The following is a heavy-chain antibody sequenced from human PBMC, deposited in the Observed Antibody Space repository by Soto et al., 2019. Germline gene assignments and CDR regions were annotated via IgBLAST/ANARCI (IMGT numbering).Heavy chain of an antibody. CDR2: IYHSGST. D-gene: IGHD6-13*01. CDR3: ARLVVGSWYHYYGMDV. V-gene: IGHV4-4*02. Sequence: PSETLSLTCAVSGGSIISSNWWSWVRQPPGKGLEWIGEIYHSGSTNYNPSLKSRVTISVDTSKNQFSLELSSVTAADTAVYYCARLVVGSWYHYYGMDVWGQGTTVTVSS. CDR1: GGSIISSNW. J-gene: IGHJ6*02.